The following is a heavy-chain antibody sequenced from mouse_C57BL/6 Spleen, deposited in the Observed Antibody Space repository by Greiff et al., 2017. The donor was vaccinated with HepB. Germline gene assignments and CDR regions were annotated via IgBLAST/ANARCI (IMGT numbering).Heavy chain of an antibody. CDR2: IYPYNGVS. CDR1: GYSFTGYY. Sequence: VQLKESGPELVKPGASVKISCKASGYSFTGYYMHWVKQSHGNILDWIGYIYPYNGVSSYNQKFKGKATLTVDKSSSTAYMELRSLTSEDSAVYYCARTYYSSHYAMDYWGQGTSVTVSS. CDR3: ARTYYSSHYAMDY. D-gene: IGHD2-12*01. J-gene: IGHJ4*01. V-gene: IGHV1-31*01.